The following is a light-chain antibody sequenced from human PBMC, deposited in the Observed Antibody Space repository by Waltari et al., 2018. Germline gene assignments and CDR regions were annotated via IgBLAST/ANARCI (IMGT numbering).Light chain of an antibody. CDR3: QQRSNWPPP. CDR2: DTS. V-gene: IGKV3-11*01. CDR1: QSVSRY. Sequence: EVVLTQYPATLSLSPGERATLSCRASQSVSRYLAWYQQKPGQAPRLLIYDTSNRATGVPARFSGSGSGTDFTLTISSLEPEDFAVYYCQQRSNWPPPFGGGTKVEIK. J-gene: IGKJ4*01.